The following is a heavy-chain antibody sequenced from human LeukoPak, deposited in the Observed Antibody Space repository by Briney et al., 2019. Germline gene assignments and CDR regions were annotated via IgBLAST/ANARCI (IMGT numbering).Heavy chain of an antibody. CDR1: GGTFSSYA. D-gene: IGHD3-22*01. CDR2: IIPIFGTA. Sequence: SVKASCKASGGTFSSYAISWVRQAPGQGLEWMGGIIPIFGTANYAQKFQGRVTITADESTSTAYMELSSLRSEDTAVYYCARDGPSLYYYDSSGSLAFDIWGQGTMVTVSS. V-gene: IGHV1-69*01. CDR3: ARDGPSLYYYDSSGSLAFDI. J-gene: IGHJ3*02.